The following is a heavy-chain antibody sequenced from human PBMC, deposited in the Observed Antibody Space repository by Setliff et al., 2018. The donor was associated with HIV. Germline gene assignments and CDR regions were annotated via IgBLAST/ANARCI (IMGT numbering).Heavy chain of an antibody. J-gene: IGHJ4*02. V-gene: IGHV3-23*01. CDR3: ATARPRHLVSTNPPYYFDY. Sequence: LRLSCAASEFTFRTHAMSWVRQAPGKGLEWVSGISGSGGSTYYADSVKGRFTISRDNSKNTLFLRMNSLRADDTAGYYCATARPRHLVSTNPPYYFDYWGQGTLVTVSS. D-gene: IGHD2-8*02. CDR2: ISGSGGST. CDR1: EFTFRTHA.